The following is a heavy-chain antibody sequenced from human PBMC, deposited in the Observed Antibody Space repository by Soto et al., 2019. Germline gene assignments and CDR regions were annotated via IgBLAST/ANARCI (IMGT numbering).Heavy chain of an antibody. CDR2: ISASGGTT. J-gene: IGHJ4*02. D-gene: IGHD4-17*01. Sequence: GESLKISCAASGYHFNSYGINWVRQAPGKGLEWVSGISASGGTTFYADAVKGRFTISRDNFKNTLYLQMNSLTAEDTAVYYCAKDYGDYLLYYFDNWGQGTLVTVSS. CDR3: AKDYGDYLLYYFDN. V-gene: IGHV3-23*01. CDR1: GYHFNSYG.